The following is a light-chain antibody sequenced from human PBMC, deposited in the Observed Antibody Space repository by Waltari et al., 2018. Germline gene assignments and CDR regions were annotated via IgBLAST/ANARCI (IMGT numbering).Light chain of an antibody. CDR3: AAWDDSLSSWL. CDR2: RDD. V-gene: IGLV1-47*01. Sequence: QSVLTQPPSASGNPGQRVTMFCSGGSSNIGTNYAYWYKHLPGAAPKVLICRDDHGPSRVPDRFSGSKSGTSASLTISGLRSDDEADYYCAAWDDSLSSWLFGGGTKLTVL. J-gene: IGLJ3*02. CDR1: SSNIGTNY.